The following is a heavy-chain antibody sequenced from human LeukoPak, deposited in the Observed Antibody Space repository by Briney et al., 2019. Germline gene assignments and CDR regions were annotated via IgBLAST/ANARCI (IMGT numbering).Heavy chain of an antibody. CDR1: GDSISSYY. CDR2: INYSGNT. J-gene: IGHJ5*02. CDR3: ASFSWGSGSYNQEAIWSWFDP. Sequence: SETLSLTCTVSGDSISSYYWSWILQPPGKGLEWIGYINYSGNTNYNPSLKSRVTISVDTFKNQFSLKLSSVTAADTAVYYCASFSWGSGSYNQEAIWSWFDPWGQGTLVTVSS. D-gene: IGHD3-10*01. V-gene: IGHV4-59*08.